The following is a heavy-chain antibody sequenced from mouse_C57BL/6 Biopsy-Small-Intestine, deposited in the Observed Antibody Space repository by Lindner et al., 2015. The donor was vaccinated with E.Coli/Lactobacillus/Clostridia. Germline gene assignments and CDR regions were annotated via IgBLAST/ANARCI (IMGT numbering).Heavy chain of an antibody. CDR3: ARSDYYGSSGEMDY. J-gene: IGHJ4*01. CDR2: INPSSGDT. V-gene: IGHV1-7*01. D-gene: IGHD1-1*01. Sequence: VQLQESGAELAKPGASVKLSCKASDYSFTNYWMHWIKQRPGQGLEWIGYINPSSGDTKYNQKFKDKATLTSDTSSSTAYMQLSSLTSEDSAVYFCARSDYYGSSGEMDYWGQGTSVTVSS. CDR1: DYSFTNYW.